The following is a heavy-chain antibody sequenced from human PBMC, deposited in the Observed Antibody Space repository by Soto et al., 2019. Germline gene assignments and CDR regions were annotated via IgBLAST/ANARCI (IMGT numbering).Heavy chain of an antibody. V-gene: IGHV1-18*01. Sequence: ASVKVSCKASGYTFTSYGISWVRQAPGQGLEWMGWISAYNGNTNYAQKLQGRVTMTTDTSTSTAYMELRSLRSDDTAVYYCARDFMRSPVDGYNRRRFDYWGQGTLVTVSS. D-gene: IGHD5-12*01. CDR3: ARDFMRSPVDGYNRRRFDY. CDR1: GYTFTSYG. J-gene: IGHJ4*02. CDR2: ISAYNGNT.